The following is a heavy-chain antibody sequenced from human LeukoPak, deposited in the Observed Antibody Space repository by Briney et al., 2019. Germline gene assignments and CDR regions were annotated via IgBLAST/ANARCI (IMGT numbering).Heavy chain of an antibody. J-gene: IGHJ4*02. Sequence: SETLSLTCTVSGGSISSYYWSWIRQPPGKGLEWIGYIYYSASTNYNPSLKSRVTISVDTSKNQFSLKLSSVTAADTAVYYCARIAVAGTDFDYWGQGTLVTVSS. V-gene: IGHV4-59*01. D-gene: IGHD6-19*01. CDR3: ARIAVAGTDFDY. CDR2: IYYSAST. CDR1: GGSISSYY.